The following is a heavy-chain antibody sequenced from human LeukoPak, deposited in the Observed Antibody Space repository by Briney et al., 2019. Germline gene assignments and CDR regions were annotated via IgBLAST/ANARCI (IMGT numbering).Heavy chain of an antibody. D-gene: IGHD3-10*01. V-gene: IGHV4-34*01. CDR3: HYGSGSDHGDY. CDR1: GGSFSGYY. CDR2: INHSGST. J-gene: IGHJ4*02. Sequence: SETLSLTCAVYGGSFSGYYWSWIRQPPGKGLEWIGEINHSGSTNYNPSLKSRVTISVDTSKNQFSLKLSSVTAADTAVYYCHYGSGSDHGDYWGQGTLVTVSS.